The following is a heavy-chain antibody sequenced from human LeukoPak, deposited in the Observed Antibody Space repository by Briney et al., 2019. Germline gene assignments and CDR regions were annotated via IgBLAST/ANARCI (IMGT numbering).Heavy chain of an antibody. CDR1: GGSISSSSYY. J-gene: IGHJ5*02. CDR3: ARHRYSSSWYQIPFDP. CDR2: IYYSGST. D-gene: IGHD6-13*01. Sequence: PSETLSLTCTVSGGSISSSSYYWGWIRQPPGKGLEWIGSIYYSGSTYYNPSLKSRVTISVDSSKNQFSLKLSSVTAADTAVYYCARHRYSSSWYQIPFDPWGQGTLVTVSS. V-gene: IGHV4-39*01.